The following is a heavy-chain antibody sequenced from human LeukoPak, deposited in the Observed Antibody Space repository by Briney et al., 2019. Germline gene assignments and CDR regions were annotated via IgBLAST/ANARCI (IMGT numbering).Heavy chain of an antibody. J-gene: IGHJ4*02. CDR3: ARDDYVWGSYRQFDY. CDR2: INPNSGGT. CDR1: GYTFTGYY. V-gene: IGHV1-2*02. Sequence: GASVKVSCKASGYTFTGYYMHWVRQAPGQGLEWMGWINPNSGGTNYAQKFQGRVTMTRDMSTSTVYMELSSLRSEDTAVYYCARDDYVWGSYRQFDYWGQGTLVTVSS. D-gene: IGHD3-16*02.